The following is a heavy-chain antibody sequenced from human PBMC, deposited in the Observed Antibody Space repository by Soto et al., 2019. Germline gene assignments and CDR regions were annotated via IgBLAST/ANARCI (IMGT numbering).Heavy chain of an antibody. CDR1: GFPFTTYY. V-gene: IGHV1-46*01. J-gene: IGHJ4*02. Sequence: QVLLVQSGAEVKKPGASVKVSCKASGFPFTTYYMHWVRQAPGQGLEWMGVINPSGDATTYAQNCQGRVTVTKDTSASTVYMELSSLRSEDTAVYYCARDWELGYWGQGTLVTVSS. CDR3: ARDWELGY. D-gene: IGHD3-10*01. CDR2: INPSGDAT.